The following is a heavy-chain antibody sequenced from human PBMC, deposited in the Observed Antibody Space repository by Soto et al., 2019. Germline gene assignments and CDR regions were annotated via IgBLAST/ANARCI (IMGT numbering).Heavy chain of an antibody. CDR2: ISGSGGST. CDR3: AHSGMALDY. D-gene: IGHD6-25*01. CDR1: GFTVSSYA. V-gene: IGHV3-23*01. Sequence: EVQLLESGGGLVQPGGSLRLSCAASGFTVSSYAMSWVRQAPGKGLEWVSAISGSGGSTYYADSVNGRFTISRDNSKNTLYLQMNSLSAEATAVYYCAHSGMALDYGGQGILVTVSS. J-gene: IGHJ4*02.